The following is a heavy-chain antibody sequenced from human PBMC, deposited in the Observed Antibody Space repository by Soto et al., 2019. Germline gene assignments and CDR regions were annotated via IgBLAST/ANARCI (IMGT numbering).Heavy chain of an antibody. CDR1: GGSISSDDYY. CDR2: IYYGGST. J-gene: IGHJ4*02. CDR3: ARGWDANS. D-gene: IGHD6-19*01. V-gene: IGHV4-30-4*02. Sequence: SETLSLTCTVSGGSISSDDYYWSWIRQSPGKGLEWIGHIYYGGSTYYNPSLKSRVTISVDTSKKQFSLKMSSVTAADTAVYYCARGWDANSWGQGALVTVSS.